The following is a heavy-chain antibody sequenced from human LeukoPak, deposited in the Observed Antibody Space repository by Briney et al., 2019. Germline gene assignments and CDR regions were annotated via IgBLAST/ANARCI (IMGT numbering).Heavy chain of an antibody. V-gene: IGHV3-33*06. D-gene: IGHD6-19*01. CDR2: IWYDGSNK. CDR1: GFTFSSYG. Sequence: PGGSLRLSCAASGFTFSSYGMHWVRQAPAKGMEWVAVIWYDGSNKYYADSVKGRFTISRDNSKNTLYLQMNSLRAEDTAVYYCAKIRVSSGWYYFDYWGQGTLVTVSS. CDR3: AKIRVSSGWYYFDY. J-gene: IGHJ4*02.